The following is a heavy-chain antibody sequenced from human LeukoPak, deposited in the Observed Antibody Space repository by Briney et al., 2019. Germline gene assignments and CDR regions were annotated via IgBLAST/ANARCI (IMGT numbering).Heavy chain of an antibody. V-gene: IGHV1-18*01. CDR3: ARDGRTYYPRADWFDP. D-gene: IGHD3-10*01. CDR2: ISAYNGNT. J-gene: IGHJ5*02. CDR1: GYTFTSYG. Sequence: ASVKVSCKASGYTFTSYGISWVRQAPGQGLEWMGWISAYNGNTNYTQKLQGRVTMTTDTSTSTAYMELRGLRSDDTAVYYCARDGRTYYPRADWFDPWGQGTLVTVSS.